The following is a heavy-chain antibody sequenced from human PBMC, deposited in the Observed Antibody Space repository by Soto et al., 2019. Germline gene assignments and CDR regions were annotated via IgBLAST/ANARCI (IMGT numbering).Heavy chain of an antibody. Sequence: VGSVRLSCEASGFNFNDYYMSWIRQAPGKGLEWVSDINSDGTTTHYADSVKGRFTISRDNAKNSLYLQMVSLRVDDTAVYYCSRDAWGGPSGQGTLVTVSS. D-gene: IGHD3-10*01. V-gene: IGHV3-11*01. CDR1: GFNFNDYY. CDR2: INSDGTTT. J-gene: IGHJ5*02. CDR3: SRDAWGGP.